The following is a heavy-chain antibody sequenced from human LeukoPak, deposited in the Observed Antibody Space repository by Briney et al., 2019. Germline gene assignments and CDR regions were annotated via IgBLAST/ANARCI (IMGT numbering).Heavy chain of an antibody. Sequence: EASVKVSCKVSGYTLTELSMHWVRQAPGKGLEWMGGFDPEDGETIYAQKFQGRVTMTEDTSTDTAYMELSSLRSEDTAVYYCATGAVTANYYYYGMDVWGQGTTVTVSS. CDR3: ATGAVTANYYYYGMDV. V-gene: IGHV1-24*01. J-gene: IGHJ6*02. CDR2: FDPEDGET. D-gene: IGHD2-21*02. CDR1: GYTLTELS.